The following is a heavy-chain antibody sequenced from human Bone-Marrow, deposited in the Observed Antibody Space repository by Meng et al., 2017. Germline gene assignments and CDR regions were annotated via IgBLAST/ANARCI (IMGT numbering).Heavy chain of an antibody. CDR3: AKDGPFDY. CDR2: ISGSGGST. J-gene: IGHJ4*02. CDR1: GFTLSDYY. Sequence: VQLVESGGGLVNPGGPLRLSCAASGFTLSDYYMSWIRQAPGKGLEWVSAISGSGGSTYYADSVKGRFTISRDNSKNTLYLQMNSLRAEDTAVYYCAKDGPFDYWGQGTLVTVSS. V-gene: IGHV3-23*04.